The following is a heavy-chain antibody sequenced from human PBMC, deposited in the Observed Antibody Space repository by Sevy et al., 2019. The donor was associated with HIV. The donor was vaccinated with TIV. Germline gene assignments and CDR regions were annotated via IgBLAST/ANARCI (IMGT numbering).Heavy chain of an antibody. CDR1: GFTFSSYA. J-gene: IGHJ4*02. CDR2: ISYDGTNK. V-gene: IGHV3-30-3*01. D-gene: IGHD1-26*01. Sequence: GGSLRLSCAASGFTFSSYAMHWVRQAPGKGLEWVAVISYDGTNKYYAYSVKGRFTISGDNSKNTLYLQMNSLRAEDTAVYYCASTPPRDSYNVARDYWGQGTLVTVSS. CDR3: ASTPPRDSYNVARDY.